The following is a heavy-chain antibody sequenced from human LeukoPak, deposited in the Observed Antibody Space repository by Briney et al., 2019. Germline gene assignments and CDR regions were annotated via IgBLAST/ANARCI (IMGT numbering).Heavy chain of an antibody. Sequence: GGSLRLSCAASGFTFSSYWMHWVRQAPGKGLVWVSRINSDGSSTSYADSVKGRFTISRDNAKNTLYLQMNSLRAEDTAVYYCARDQRGRGTVPHWYFDLWGRGTLVTVSS. J-gene: IGHJ2*01. CDR1: GFTFSSYW. V-gene: IGHV3-74*01. D-gene: IGHD3-10*01. CDR2: INSDGSST. CDR3: ARDQRGRGTVPHWYFDL.